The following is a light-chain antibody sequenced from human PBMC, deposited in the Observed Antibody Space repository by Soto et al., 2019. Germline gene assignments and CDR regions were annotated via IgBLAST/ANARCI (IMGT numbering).Light chain of an antibody. CDR3: QQYNNWPLT. V-gene: IGKV3D-15*01. CDR2: DAS. J-gene: IGKJ4*01. CDR1: QSISRT. Sequence: EIVLAQSPDTPSVSPGGRAPLSCRASQSISRTLAWYQQRSGQPPRLLIYDASTRATGFPARFSGSGSGTEFTLTISSLQSEDFAVYYCQQYNNWPLTFGGGTKVDIK.